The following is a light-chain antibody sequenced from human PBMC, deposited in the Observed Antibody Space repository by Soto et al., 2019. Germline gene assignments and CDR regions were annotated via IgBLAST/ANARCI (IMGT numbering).Light chain of an antibody. CDR1: SSDVGGYNY. Sequence: QSALTQYASVSGSPGQSITISCTGTSSDVGGYNYVSWYQQHPDKAPKLIIFEVSHRPSGVSNRFSGSKSGNTASLTISGLQAEDEADYYCSSYAGNNNFVVFGGGTKLTVL. CDR3: SSYAGNNNFVV. CDR2: EVS. J-gene: IGLJ2*01. V-gene: IGLV2-14*01.